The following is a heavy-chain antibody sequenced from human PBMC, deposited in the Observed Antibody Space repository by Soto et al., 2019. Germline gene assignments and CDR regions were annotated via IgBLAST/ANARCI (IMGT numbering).Heavy chain of an antibody. CDR3: ARDLVRSPYYYYYYGMDV. CDR2: ISSSGSTI. Sequence: GGSLRLSCAASGFAFSSYEMNWVRQAPGKGLEWVSYISSSGSTIYYADSVKGRFTISRDNAKNSLYLQMNSLRAEDTAVYYCARDLVRSPYYYYYYGMDVWGQGTTVTVSS. J-gene: IGHJ6*02. V-gene: IGHV3-48*03. CDR1: GFAFSSYE.